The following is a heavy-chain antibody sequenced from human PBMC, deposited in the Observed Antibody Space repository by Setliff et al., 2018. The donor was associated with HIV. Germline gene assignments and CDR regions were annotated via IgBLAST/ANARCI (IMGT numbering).Heavy chain of an antibody. J-gene: IGHJ3*02. V-gene: IGHV4-39*01. D-gene: IGHD5-18*01. CDR3: ARRQQLWLLYAFDI. CDR2: IHYSGST. Sequence: PSETLSLTCTVSGGSISSSSYYWGWIRQPPGKGLEWIGSIHYSGSTYYNPSLKSRVTISVDTSKNQFSLKLSSVTAADTAVYYCARRQQLWLLYAFDIWGQGTMVTVSS. CDR1: GGSISSSSYY.